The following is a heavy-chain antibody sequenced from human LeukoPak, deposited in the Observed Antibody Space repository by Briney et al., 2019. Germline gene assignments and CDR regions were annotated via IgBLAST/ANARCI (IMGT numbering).Heavy chain of an antibody. CDR1: GYTFTGYY. D-gene: IGHD6-13*01. CDR3: ARIGSSWYDHWFDP. J-gene: IGHJ5*02. V-gene: IGHV1-2*02. CDR2: INPNSGGT. Sequence: ASVKVSCKASGYTFTGYYMHWVRQAPGQGLEWMGWINPNSGGTNYAQKFQGRVTMTRDTSISTAYLQWSSLKASDTAMYYCARIGSSWYDHWFDPWGQGTLVTVSS.